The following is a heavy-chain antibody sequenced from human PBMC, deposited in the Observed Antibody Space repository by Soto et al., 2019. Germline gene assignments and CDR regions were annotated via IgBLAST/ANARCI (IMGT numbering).Heavy chain of an antibody. CDR1: GFSLSTSAVG. D-gene: IGHD7-27*01. J-gene: IGHJ4*02. CDR3: AHSLIPNWGSRGAFDY. V-gene: IGHV2-5*02. Sequence: QITLKESGPTLVKPTQTLTLTCTFSGFSLSTSAVGVGWIRQPPGKALEWLALIYWDDDKRYSPSLKSRLTITKDTSKNQVILTMTNMDPVDTATYYCAHSLIPNWGSRGAFDYWGQGTLVTVSS. CDR2: IYWDDDK.